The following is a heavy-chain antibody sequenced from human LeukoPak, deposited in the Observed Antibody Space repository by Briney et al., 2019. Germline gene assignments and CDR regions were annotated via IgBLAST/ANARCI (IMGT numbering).Heavy chain of an antibody. CDR3: ARVIQAVTTYNWFDP. CDR1: GGSFSGYY. V-gene: IGHV4-34*01. CDR2: INHSGST. J-gene: IGHJ5*02. Sequence: PSETLSLTCAVYGGSFSGYYWSWIRQPPGKGLEWIGEINHSGSTNYNPSLKSRVTISVDTSKNQFSLKPSSVTAADTAVHCCARVIQAVTTYNWFDPWGQGTLVTVSS. D-gene: IGHD4-17*01.